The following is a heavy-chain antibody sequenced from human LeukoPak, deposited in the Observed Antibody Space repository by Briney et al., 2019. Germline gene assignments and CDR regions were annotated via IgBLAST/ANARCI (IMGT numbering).Heavy chain of an antibody. V-gene: IGHV4-61*02. J-gene: IGHJ5*02. CDR2: ICTSGST. CDR3: ARRGITRPFDP. Sequence: SQTLSLTCTVSGGSISSGSYYWSWIRQPAGKGLEWIGRICTSGSTNYNPSLKSRVTISVDTSKNQFSLKLSSVTAADTAVYYCARRGITRPFDPWGQGTLVTVSS. D-gene: IGHD1-20*01. CDR1: GGSISSGSYY.